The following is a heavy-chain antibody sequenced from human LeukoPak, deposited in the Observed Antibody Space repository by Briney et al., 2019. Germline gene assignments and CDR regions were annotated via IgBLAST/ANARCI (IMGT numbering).Heavy chain of an antibody. V-gene: IGHV4-39*02. CDR3: ASLMVRGGRPDDRPFIYYYGMDV. CDR1: GGSISSSSYY. CDR2: IYYSGST. D-gene: IGHD3-10*01. Sequence: PSETLSLTCTVSGGSISSSSYYWGWIRQPPGKGLEWIGSIYYSGSTYYNPSLKSRVTISVDTSKNHFSLKVNSVTAADTAVYYCASLMVRGGRPDDRPFIYYYGMDVWGQGTTVTVSS. J-gene: IGHJ6*02.